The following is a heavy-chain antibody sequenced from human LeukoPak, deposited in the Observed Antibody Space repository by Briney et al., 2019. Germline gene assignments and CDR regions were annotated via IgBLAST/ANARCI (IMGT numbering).Heavy chain of an antibody. CDR3: ARTSEMTTVTGKYYFDY. V-gene: IGHV3-64*01. Sequence: PGGSLRLSCAASGFTFSSYAMHWVRQAPGKGLEYVSAISSNGGSTYYANSVKGRFTISRDNSKNTLYLQMGSLRAEDIAVYYCARTSEMTTVTGKYYFDYWGQGTLVTVSS. CDR2: ISSNGGST. D-gene: IGHD4-17*01. CDR1: GFTFSSYA. J-gene: IGHJ4*02.